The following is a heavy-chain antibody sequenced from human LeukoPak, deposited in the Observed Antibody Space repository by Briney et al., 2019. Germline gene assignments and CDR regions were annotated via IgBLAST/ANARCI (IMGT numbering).Heavy chain of an antibody. CDR2: IKSETNGGTA. J-gene: IGHJ4*02. D-gene: IGHD7-27*01. CDR3: TTNPGTWGDF. Sequence: PGGSLRLSCAASGFTFSSFAMTWVRQAPGKGLEWVAHIKSETNGGTADYAAAVEGRFTISRDDSKNTLYLQMNSLKIEDTAVYFCTTNPGTWGDFWGQGSLVTVSS. CDR1: GFTFSSFA. V-gene: IGHV3-15*01.